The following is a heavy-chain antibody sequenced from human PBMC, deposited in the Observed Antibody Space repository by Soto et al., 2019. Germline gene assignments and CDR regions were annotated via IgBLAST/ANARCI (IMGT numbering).Heavy chain of an antibody. D-gene: IGHD4-4*01. V-gene: IGHV3-30*18. CDR2: ISYDGSNI. CDR3: AKAWGNFDMYFYYYMDV. Sequence: PGGSLRLSCAASGFIFNTYGMHWVRQAPGKGLEWVALISYDGSNIYSADYVKGRFTISRDNSKNTLYLQMNSLGAEDSAVYYCAKAWGNFDMYFYYYMDVWGKGTT. J-gene: IGHJ6*03. CDR1: GFIFNTYG.